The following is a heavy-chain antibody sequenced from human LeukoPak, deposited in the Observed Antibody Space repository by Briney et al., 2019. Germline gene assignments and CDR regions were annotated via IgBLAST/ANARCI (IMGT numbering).Heavy chain of an antibody. CDR1: GYTFSTSG. D-gene: IGHD1-7*01. J-gene: IGHJ4*02. CDR3: ARGMGTTTFADFDY. CDR2: ISPYNGNT. Sequence: GASEKVSCKASGYTFSTSGISWVRQAPGQGLEWMGWISPYNGNTNYAQNLQGRVTMTTDTSTSTAYMELRSLRSDDTAVYYCARGMGTTTFADFDYWGQGTLVTVSS. V-gene: IGHV1-18*01.